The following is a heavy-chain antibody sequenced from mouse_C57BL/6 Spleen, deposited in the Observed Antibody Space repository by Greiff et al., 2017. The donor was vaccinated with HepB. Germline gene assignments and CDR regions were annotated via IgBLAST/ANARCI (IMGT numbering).Heavy chain of an antibody. V-gene: IGHV5-4*01. CDR1: GFTFSSYA. J-gene: IGHJ3*01. CDR3: ARERAFAY. Sequence: EVQLVESGGGLVKPGGSLKLSCAASGFTFSSYAMSWVRQTPEKRLEWVATISDGGSYTYYPDNVKGRFTISRDNAKNNLYLQMSHLKSEDTARYYWARERAFAYWGQGTMVTVSA. CDR2: ISDGGSYT.